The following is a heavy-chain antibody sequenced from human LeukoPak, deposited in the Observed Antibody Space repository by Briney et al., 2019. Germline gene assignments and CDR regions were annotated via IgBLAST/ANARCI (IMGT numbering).Heavy chain of an antibody. D-gene: IGHD4-23*01. CDR1: GFTFSHYS. V-gene: IGHV3-33*08. CDR3: ARDLGGRGIPVYYFDY. CDR2: VWFDGSYE. J-gene: IGHJ4*02. Sequence: SGGSLRLSCAASGFTFSHYSMNWVRQVPGRGLEWVAVVWFDGSYELYADSVKGRFTISRDDSRSTVNLQMESLRAEDTALYYCARDLGGRGIPVYYFDYWGQGTQVTVSS.